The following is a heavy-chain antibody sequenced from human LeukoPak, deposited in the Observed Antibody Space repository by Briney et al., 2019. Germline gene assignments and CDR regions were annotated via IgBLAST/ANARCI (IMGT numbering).Heavy chain of an antibody. Sequence: GGSLRLSCAASGFTFSSYSMNWVRQAPGKGLEWVSYISSSSSTIYYADSVKGRFTISRDNSKNTLYLQMNSLRAEDTAVYYCAKDKSIAAAGTKRPYYYYGMDVWGQGTTVTVSS. V-gene: IGHV3-48*01. D-gene: IGHD6-13*01. CDR3: AKDKSIAAAGTKRPYYYYGMDV. J-gene: IGHJ6*02. CDR2: ISSSSSTI. CDR1: GFTFSSYS.